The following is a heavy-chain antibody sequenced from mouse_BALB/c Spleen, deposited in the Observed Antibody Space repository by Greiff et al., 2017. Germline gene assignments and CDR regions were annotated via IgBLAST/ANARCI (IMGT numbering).Heavy chain of an antibody. Sequence: EVMLVESGGGLVKPGGSLKLSCAASGFTFSSYTMSWVRQTPEKRLEWVATISSGGSTYYPDSVKGRFTISRDNARNILYLQMSSLRSEDTAMYYCARGPIYYDAMDDWGQGTTLTVSS. D-gene: IGHD2-4*01. CDR3: ARGPIYYDAMDD. V-gene: IGHV5-6-5*01. CDR2: ISSGGST. CDR1: GFTFSSYT. J-gene: IGHJ2*01.